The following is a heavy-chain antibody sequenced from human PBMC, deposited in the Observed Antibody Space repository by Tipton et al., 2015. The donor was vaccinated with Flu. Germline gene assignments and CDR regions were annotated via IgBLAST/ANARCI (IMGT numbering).Heavy chain of an antibody. CDR1: GYSIRSGYY. D-gene: IGHD3-22*01. Sequence: TLSLTCAVPGYSIRSGYYWDWIRQPPGKGLEWIGSIHQSGSTYYKPSLKSRVTISVDTSKNQFSLKLSSVTAADTAVYYCAMYYYDSSSYYSQGWFDPWGQGTLVTVSS. V-gene: IGHV4-38-2*01. J-gene: IGHJ5*02. CDR3: AMYYYDSSSYYSQGWFDP. CDR2: IHQSGST.